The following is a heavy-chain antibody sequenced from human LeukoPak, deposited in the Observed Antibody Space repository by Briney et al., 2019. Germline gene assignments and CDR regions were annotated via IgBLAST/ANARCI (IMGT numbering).Heavy chain of an antibody. V-gene: IGHV4-61*02. J-gene: IGHJ6*03. Sequence: SETLSLTCTVSGDSISSGSYYWSWIRQPAGKGLEWIGRISTSGTTNYNPSFKSRVTISVDTSKNQFSLRLSSVTAADTAVYYCARDEGYSGDYYYYYIDIWGKGTTVTVSS. CDR1: GDSISSGSYY. CDR2: ISTSGTT. D-gene: IGHD3-22*01. CDR3: ARDEGYSGDYYYYYIDI.